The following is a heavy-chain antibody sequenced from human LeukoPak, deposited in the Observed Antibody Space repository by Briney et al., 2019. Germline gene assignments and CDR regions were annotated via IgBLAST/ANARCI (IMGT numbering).Heavy chain of an antibody. V-gene: IGHV1-2*02. CDR1: GYTLTGYY. D-gene: IGHD6-19*01. Sequence: ASVKVSCKASGYTLTGYYMHWVRQAPGQGLEWMGWINPNSGGTNYAQKLQGRVTMTTDTSTSTAYTELRSLRSDDTAVYYCARRGSGWHKDPWDYWGQGTLVTVSS. CDR2: INPNSGGT. CDR3: ARRGSGWHKDPWDY. J-gene: IGHJ4*02.